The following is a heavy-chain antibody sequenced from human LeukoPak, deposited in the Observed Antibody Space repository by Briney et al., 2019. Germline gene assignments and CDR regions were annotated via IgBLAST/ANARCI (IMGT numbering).Heavy chain of an antibody. CDR3: ARVGTIFGVHFDY. CDR2: IYYSGST. J-gene: IGHJ4*02. CDR1: GGSVSSGSYY. V-gene: IGHV4-61*01. Sequence: SETLSLTCTVSGGSVSSGSYYWSWIRQPPGKGLEWIGYIYYSGSTNYNPSLKSRVAISVDTSKNQFSLKLSSVTAADTAVYYCARVGTIFGVHFDYWGQGTLVTVSS. D-gene: IGHD3-3*01.